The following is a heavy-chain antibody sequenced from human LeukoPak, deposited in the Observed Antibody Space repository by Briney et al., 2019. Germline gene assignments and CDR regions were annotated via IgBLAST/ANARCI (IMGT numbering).Heavy chain of an antibody. CDR1: GFTFSSYA. J-gene: IGHJ3*02. CDR3: ARAPTLYSGYERGGAFDI. V-gene: IGHV3-23*01. Sequence: GGSLRLSCAASGFTFSSYAMSWVRQAPGKGLEWVSAISGSGGSTYYADSVKGRFTISRDNSKNTLYLQMNSLRAEDTAVYYCARAPTLYSGYERGGAFDIWGQGTMVTVSS. CDR2: ISGSGGST. D-gene: IGHD5-12*01.